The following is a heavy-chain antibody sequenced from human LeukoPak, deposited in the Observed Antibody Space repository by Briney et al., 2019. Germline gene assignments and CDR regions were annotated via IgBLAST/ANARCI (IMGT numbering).Heavy chain of an antibody. Sequence: GGSLRLSCAASRFTFSSYSMNWVRQAPGKRLEWVSYISSSGNAIYYADSVKGRFTISRDNAKNSLYLQMNSLRDEDTAVYYCARGPSGSYIDAFDIWGQGTLVTVSS. D-gene: IGHD1-26*01. CDR2: ISSSGNAI. CDR3: ARGPSGSYIDAFDI. V-gene: IGHV3-48*02. CDR1: RFTFSSYS. J-gene: IGHJ3*02.